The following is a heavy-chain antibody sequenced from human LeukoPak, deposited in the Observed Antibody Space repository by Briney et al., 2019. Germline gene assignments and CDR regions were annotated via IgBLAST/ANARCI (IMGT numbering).Heavy chain of an antibody. CDR1: GGSISSGSYD. V-gene: IGHV4-61*01. Sequence: QPSQTLSLTCTVSGGSISSGSYDSSSIRQAPGKGLEWIGYIYYRGSTNYNPPRKSPPTQSVHTSKNQFSLKLSSVTAADTAVYYCARDVGDGMDVWGKGTTVTVSS. CDR2: IYYRGST. D-gene: IGHD1-26*01. J-gene: IGHJ6*04. CDR3: ARDVGDGMDV.